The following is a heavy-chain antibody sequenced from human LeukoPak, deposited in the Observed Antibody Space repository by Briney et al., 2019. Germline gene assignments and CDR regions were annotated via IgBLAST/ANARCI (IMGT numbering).Heavy chain of an antibody. Sequence: PGGSLRLSCAASGFTFSSYWMSWVRQAPGKGLEWVANIKQDGSEKYYVDSVKGRLTISRDNAKNSLYLQMNSLRAEDTAVYYCARDRTSRQGYSYGYEDYWGQGTLVTVSS. V-gene: IGHV3-7*01. CDR2: IKQDGSEK. J-gene: IGHJ4*02. CDR3: ARDRTSRQGYSYGYEDY. D-gene: IGHD5-18*01. CDR1: GFTFSSYW.